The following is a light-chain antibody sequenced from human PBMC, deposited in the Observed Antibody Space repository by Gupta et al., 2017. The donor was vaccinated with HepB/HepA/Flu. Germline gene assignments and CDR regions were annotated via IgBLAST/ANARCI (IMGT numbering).Light chain of an antibody. J-gene: IGKJ4*01. Sequence: TALPHSILQLHVTPGEPACICCRSSQSLLHHTDGYNYFDWYLQRPGQSPQLLIYLNSFRASGVPDRFSGSGSGTDFTLHISRVEAEDVATYYCKQSRDAPFTFGGGTKLEIK. CDR3: KQSRDAPFT. V-gene: IGKV2-28*01. CDR1: QSLLHHTDGYNY. CDR2: LNS.